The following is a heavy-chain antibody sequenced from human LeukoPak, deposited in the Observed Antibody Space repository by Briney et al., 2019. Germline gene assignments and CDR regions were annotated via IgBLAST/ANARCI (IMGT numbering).Heavy chain of an antibody. J-gene: IGHJ4*02. D-gene: IGHD6-6*01. CDR2: ISSSGSTI. Sequence: PGGSLRLSCAASGFTFSDAWMSWVRQAPGKGLEWVSYISSSGSTIYYADSVKGRFTISRDNAKNSLYLQMNSLRAEDTAVYYCAREESSSSGYYFDYWGQGTLVTVSS. CDR3: AREESSSSGYYFDY. CDR1: GFTFSDAW. V-gene: IGHV3-11*04.